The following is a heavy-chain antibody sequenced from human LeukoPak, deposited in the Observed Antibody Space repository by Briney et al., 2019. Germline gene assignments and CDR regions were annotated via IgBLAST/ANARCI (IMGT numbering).Heavy chain of an antibody. J-gene: IGHJ4*02. D-gene: IGHD3-16*01. CDR2: VMSGRGST. Sequence: GGSLRLSCAASGFSVSDYSISWIRQSPGKGPEWISYVMSGRGSTNYADSVKGRFSISRDNAKNSVALQLDGLRADDTAVYFCTRERRGSYYAFESWGQGTLVTVSS. CDR3: TRERRGSYYAFES. V-gene: IGHV3-11*05. CDR1: GFSVSDYS.